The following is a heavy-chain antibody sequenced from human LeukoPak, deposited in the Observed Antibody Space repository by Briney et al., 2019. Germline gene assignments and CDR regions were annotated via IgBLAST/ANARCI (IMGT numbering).Heavy chain of an antibody. D-gene: IGHD1-26*01. CDR3: ARDNAGLVKHLDAFDL. V-gene: IGHV3-33*01. CDR1: GFIFSGYG. J-gene: IGHJ3*01. Sequence: GGSLRLSCAASGFIFSGYGMHWVRQPPGKGLEWVAVIWNDGSNTYYGDSVKGLFTISRDNSKNTVYLQMNSLRAEDTAVYYCARDNAGLVKHLDAFDLWGQGTMVTVAS. CDR2: IWNDGSNT.